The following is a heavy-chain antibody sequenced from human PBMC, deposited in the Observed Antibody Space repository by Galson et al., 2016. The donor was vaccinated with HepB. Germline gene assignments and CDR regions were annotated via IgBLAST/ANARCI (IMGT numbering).Heavy chain of an antibody. D-gene: IGHD3-22*01. CDR3: ARRDSRGNRRYSDVVMDG. Sequence: QSGAEVKKPGESLKISCQTSGYNFRNYWIAWVRQMPGKGLEWMGIIYPGDSDIRYSPSFQGQVTISVDKSISTAYLQWTNVTASDTATYYCARRDSRGNRRYSDVVMDGWGQGTTVTV. CDR2: IYPGDSDI. CDR1: GYNFRNYW. V-gene: IGHV5-51*01. J-gene: IGHJ6*02.